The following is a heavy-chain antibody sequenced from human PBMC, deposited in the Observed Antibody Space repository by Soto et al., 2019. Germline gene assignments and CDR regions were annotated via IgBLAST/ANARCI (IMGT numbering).Heavy chain of an antibody. CDR1: GFSSSSYA. CDR3: VRQGFCSGASCNHYFYYYAMDV. J-gene: IGHJ6*02. CDR2: ISSRGTTI. D-gene: IGHD2-15*01. Sequence: DVHLVETGGGLVQPGGSLRLSCAVSGFSSSSYAMNWVRQAPGKGLEWVSFISSRGTTIYYADSVEGRFTISRDNAQNSLYLQMDSLRDEDTAVYYCVRQGFCSGASCNHYFYYYAMDVWGQGTTVIVSS. V-gene: IGHV3-48*02.